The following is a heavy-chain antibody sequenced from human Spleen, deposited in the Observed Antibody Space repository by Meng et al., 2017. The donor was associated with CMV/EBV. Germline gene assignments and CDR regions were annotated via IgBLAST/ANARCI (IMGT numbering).Heavy chain of an antibody. CDR1: GGTFSSYT. CDR2: IIPILGIA. CDR3: ARRYSYRHRFDY. D-gene: IGHD5-18*01. J-gene: IGHJ4*02. Sequence: QVHLVYSGAEVKKPGSSVNVSCKASGGTFSSYTICWVRQAPGQGLEWMGRIIPILGIANYAQKFQGRVTITADKSTSTAYMELSSLRSEDTAVYYCARRYSYRHRFDYWGQGTLVTVSS. V-gene: IGHV1-69*02.